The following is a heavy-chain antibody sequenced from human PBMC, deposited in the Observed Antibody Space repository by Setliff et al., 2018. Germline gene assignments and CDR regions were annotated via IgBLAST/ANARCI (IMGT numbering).Heavy chain of an antibody. Sequence: APVKVSCKASGHTFTSYFMQWVRQAPGQGLEWMGMINPSGGYTIYAQKFQGRVTMTRDTSTSTVYLELSSLRSEDTAVYYCARGLIVLPGPSGDMGYFDYWGQGTLVTVSS. CDR3: ARGLIVLPGPSGDMGYFDY. J-gene: IGHJ4*02. CDR2: INPSGGYT. V-gene: IGHV1-46*01. D-gene: IGHD2-8*01. CDR1: GHTFTSYF.